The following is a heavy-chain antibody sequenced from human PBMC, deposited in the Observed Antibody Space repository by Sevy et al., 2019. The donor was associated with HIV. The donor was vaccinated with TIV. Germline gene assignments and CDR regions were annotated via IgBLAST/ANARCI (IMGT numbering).Heavy chain of an antibody. CDR1: GYTFTSYD. V-gene: IGHV1-8*01. CDR2: MNPNSGNT. J-gene: IGHJ6*02. CDR3: AGVRPPQYYDFWSGTPDGGYYGMDV. Sequence: ASVKVSCKASGYTFTSYDINWVRQATGQGLEWMGWMNPNSGNTGYAQKFQGRVTMTRNTSISTAYMELSSLRSEDTAVYYCAGVRPPQYYDFWSGTPDGGYYGMDVWGQGTTVTVSS. D-gene: IGHD3-3*01.